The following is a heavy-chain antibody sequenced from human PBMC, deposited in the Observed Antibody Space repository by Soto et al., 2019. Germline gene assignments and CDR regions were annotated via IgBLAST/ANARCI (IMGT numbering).Heavy chain of an antibody. D-gene: IGHD3-3*01. CDR3: ARWWSGSRQGFDP. J-gene: IGHJ5*02. Sequence: QVKLQESGPGLVKPSQTLSLTCTVSGGSISSGDYYWSWIRQHPGKGLEWIGYIYYSGSTYYNPSLTSRVTISVDTSKNPFSLKLSSVTAADTAVYYCARWWSGSRQGFDPWGQGTLVTVSS. CDR1: GGSISSGDYY. CDR2: IYYSGST. V-gene: IGHV4-31*03.